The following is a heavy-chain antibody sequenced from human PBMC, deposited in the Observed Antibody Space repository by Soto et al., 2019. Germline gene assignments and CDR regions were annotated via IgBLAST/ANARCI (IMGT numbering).Heavy chain of an antibody. V-gene: IGHV4-39*01. D-gene: IGHD6-19*01. CDR3: ASQWLVQYYFCY. CDR2: IYYSGST. Sequence: SETLSLTCTVSGGSISSSSYYWGWIRQPPGKGLEWIGSIYYSGSTYYNPSLKSRVTISVDTSKNQFSLKLSSVTAADTAVYYCASQWLVQYYFCYLGQVTLATVSA. CDR1: GGSISSSSYY. J-gene: IGHJ4*02.